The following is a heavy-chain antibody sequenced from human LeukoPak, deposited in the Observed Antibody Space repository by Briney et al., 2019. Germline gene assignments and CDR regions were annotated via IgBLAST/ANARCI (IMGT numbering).Heavy chain of an antibody. D-gene: IGHD6-13*01. CDR1: GFTFDDYA. CDR2: ICWNSGGI. Sequence: PGGSLRLSCAASGFTFDDYAMHWVRQAPGKGLEWVSGICWNSGGIVYADSVKGRFTISRDNAKNSLYLQMNSLGAEDTALYYCVKVTAAGFVDHWGQGTLVTVSS. CDR3: VKVTAAGFVDH. V-gene: IGHV3-9*01. J-gene: IGHJ4*02.